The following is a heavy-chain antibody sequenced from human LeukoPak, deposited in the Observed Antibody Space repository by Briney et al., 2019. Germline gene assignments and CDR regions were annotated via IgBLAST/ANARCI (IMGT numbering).Heavy chain of an antibody. CDR2: IYHSGNT. D-gene: IGHD1-26*01. CDR1: GHSIRSASY. CDR3: ARGRGGSGDRVIFDS. Sequence: ETLSLTCDVSGHSIRSASYWGWIRQPPGKGLEWIGSIYHSGNTYYNSSLKSRLIISIDTAKNQISLKLSSVVAADTAMYYCARGRGGSGDRVIFDSWGQGSVVTISS. J-gene: IGHJ4*02. V-gene: IGHV4-38-2*01.